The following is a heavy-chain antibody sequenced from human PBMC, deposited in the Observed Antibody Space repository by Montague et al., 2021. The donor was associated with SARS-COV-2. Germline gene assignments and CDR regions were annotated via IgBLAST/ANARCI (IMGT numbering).Heavy chain of an antibody. Sequence: TLSLTCTVSGGSIRSENYCWSWIRQHPGKGLEWIGYIHYSGSTDYNPSLNSRVSISVDTSKNQFSLKLRSVTAADTAVYFCARDGTAGDWFDPWGQGTLVTVSS. CDR2: IHYSGST. CDR1: GGSIRSENYC. CDR3: ARDGTAGDWFDP. J-gene: IGHJ5*02. V-gene: IGHV4-31*03. D-gene: IGHD1-26*01.